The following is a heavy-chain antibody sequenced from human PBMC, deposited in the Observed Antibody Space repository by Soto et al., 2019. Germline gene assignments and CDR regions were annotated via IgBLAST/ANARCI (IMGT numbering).Heavy chain of an antibody. D-gene: IGHD3-3*01. CDR3: ARSPYDFWSGYYSNWFDP. Sequence: LSLTCAVSGYSISSGYYWGWIRQPPGKGLEWIGSIYHSGSTYYNPSLKSRVTISVDTSKNQFSLKLSSVTAADTAVYYCARSPYDFWSGYYSNWFDPWGQGTLVTAS. CDR2: IYHSGST. J-gene: IGHJ5*02. V-gene: IGHV4-38-2*01. CDR1: GYSISSGYY.